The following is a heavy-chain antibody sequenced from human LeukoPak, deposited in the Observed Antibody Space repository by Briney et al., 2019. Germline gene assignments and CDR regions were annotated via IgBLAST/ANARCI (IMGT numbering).Heavy chain of an antibody. J-gene: IGHJ3*02. CDR1: GYSFTSYW. D-gene: IGHD3-22*01. CDR2: IYTGDSYT. V-gene: IGHV5-51*01. CDR3: ARQDDSLDAFDI. Sequence: GESLKISCKGSGYSFTSYWIGWVRQMPGKGLEWMGIIYTGDSYTRYSPSFQGQVTISADKSISTAYLQWRSLKASDTAMYYCARQDDSLDAFDIWGQGTMVTVSS.